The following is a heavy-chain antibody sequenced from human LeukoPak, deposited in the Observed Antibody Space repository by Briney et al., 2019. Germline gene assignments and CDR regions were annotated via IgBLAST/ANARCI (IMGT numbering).Heavy chain of an antibody. J-gene: IGHJ4*02. CDR2: ISSSSSYI. D-gene: IGHD2-2*01. CDR3: ARDRGYCRGTTCYAYYFDS. Sequence: GGSLRLSCAASGFTFSSYSMNWVRQAPGKGLEWVSSISSSSSYIYYADSVKGRFTISRDNAKNSLYLQMNSLRAEDTAVYYCARDRGYCRGTTCYAYYFDSWGQGTLVTVSS. CDR1: GFTFSSYS. V-gene: IGHV3-21*01.